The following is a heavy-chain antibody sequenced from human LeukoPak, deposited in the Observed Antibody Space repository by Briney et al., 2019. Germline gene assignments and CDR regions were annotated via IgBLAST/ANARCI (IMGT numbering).Heavy chain of an antibody. CDR1: GGSISSSSYY. D-gene: IGHD1-26*01. CDR2: IYYSGST. CDR3: ARQFFLCSGSYYDY. J-gene: IGHJ4*02. V-gene: IGHV4-39*01. Sequence: SETLSLTCTVSGGSISSSSYYWGWIRQPPGKGLEWIGSIYYSGSTYYNPSLKSRVTISVDTSKNQFSLKLSSVTAADTAVYYCARQFFLCSGSYYDYWGQGTLVTVSS.